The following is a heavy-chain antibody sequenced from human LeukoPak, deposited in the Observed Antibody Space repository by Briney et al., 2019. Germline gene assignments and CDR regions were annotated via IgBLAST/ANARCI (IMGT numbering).Heavy chain of an antibody. D-gene: IGHD3-10*01. V-gene: IGHV3-23*01. J-gene: IGHJ5*02. CDR3: ANYYGSGSYFPS. CDR1: GFTFSSYS. Sequence: GGSLRLSCAASGFTFSSYSMNWVRQAPGKGLEWVSAISGSGGSTYYADSVKGRFTISRDNSKNTLYLQMNSLRAEDTAVYYCANYYGSGSYFPSWGQGTLVTVSS. CDR2: ISGSGGST.